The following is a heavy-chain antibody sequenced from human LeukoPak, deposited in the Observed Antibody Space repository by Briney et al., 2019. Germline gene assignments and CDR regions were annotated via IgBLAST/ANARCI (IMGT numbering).Heavy chain of an antibody. V-gene: IGHV3-9*01. J-gene: IGHJ4*02. CDR2: ISWNSGSI. D-gene: IGHD5-24*01. CDR3: AKVATRRDGYNSSDY. Sequence: PGGSLRLSCAASGFTFDDYAMHWVRQAPGKGLEWVSGISWNSGSIGYADSVKGRFTISRDNAKNSLYLQMNSLRAEDTALYYCAKVATRRDGYNSSDYWGQGTLVTVSS. CDR1: GFTFDDYA.